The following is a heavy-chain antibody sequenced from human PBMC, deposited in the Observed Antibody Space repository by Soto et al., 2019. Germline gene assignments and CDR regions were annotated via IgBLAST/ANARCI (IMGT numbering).Heavy chain of an antibody. J-gene: IGHJ4*02. CDR1: GGSFSGYY. Sequence: SETLSLTCAVYGGSFSGYYWSWIRQPPGKGLEWIGEINHSGSTNYNPSLKSRVTISVDTSKNQFSLKLSSVTAADTAVYYCARGVRLRYFDWLDDYWGQGTLVTVSS. D-gene: IGHD3-9*01. CDR3: ARGVRLRYFDWLDDY. V-gene: IGHV4-34*01. CDR2: INHSGST.